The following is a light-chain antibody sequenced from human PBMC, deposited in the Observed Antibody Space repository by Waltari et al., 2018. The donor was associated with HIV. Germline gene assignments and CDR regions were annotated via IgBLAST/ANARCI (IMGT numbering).Light chain of an antibody. CDR3: QQYNSDPS. CDR2: KAS. Sequence: DIHMTQSPSTLPAFVGHRVTITCRASQGISNWLAWYQQKPGKAPKLLIHKASVLENGVSSRFSGSRFGTDFTLTIDSLEPDDFATYYCQQYNSDPSFGQGTRLEMK. CDR1: QGISNW. V-gene: IGKV1-5*03. J-gene: IGKJ5*01.